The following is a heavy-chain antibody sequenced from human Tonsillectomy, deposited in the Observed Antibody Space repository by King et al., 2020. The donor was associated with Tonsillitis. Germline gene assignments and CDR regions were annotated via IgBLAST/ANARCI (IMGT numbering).Heavy chain of an antibody. V-gene: IGHV2-5*02. J-gene: IGHJ1*01. CDR1: GFSLSTSGVG. CDR3: ALLTAAEYFQH. CDR2: IYWDDDK. Sequence: TLKESGPTLVKPTQTLTLTCTFSGFSLSTSGVGVGWIRQPPGKALEWLALIYWDDDKRYSPSLKSRLTITKDTSKNQVVLTITNMDPVDTASYYCALLTAAEYFQHWGQGTLVTVSS. D-gene: IGHD3-9*01.